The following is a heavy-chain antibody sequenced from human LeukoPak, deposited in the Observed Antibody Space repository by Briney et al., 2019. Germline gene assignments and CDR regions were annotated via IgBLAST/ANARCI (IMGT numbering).Heavy chain of an antibody. CDR3: ARDRDGYDWSDLYGMDV. J-gene: IGHJ6*02. D-gene: IGHD5-12*01. CDR1: GFTFSSYG. Sequence: GRSLRLSCAASGFTFSSYGMHWVRQAPGKGLEWVAVIWYDGSNKYYADSVKGRFTISRDNSKNTLYLQMNGLRAEDTAVYYCARDRDGYDWSDLYGMDVWGQGTTVTVSS. CDR2: IWYDGSNK. V-gene: IGHV3-33*01.